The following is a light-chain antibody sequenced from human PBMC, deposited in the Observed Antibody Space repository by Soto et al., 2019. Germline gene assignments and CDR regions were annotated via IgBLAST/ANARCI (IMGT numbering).Light chain of an antibody. CDR2: SAS. V-gene: IGKV1-5*03. CDR1: RNIDSW. Sequence: DIRMTQAPSTPSAPLGDRVTISCRASRNIDSWLAWYQQRPWGIPQLLIYSASNLQNGVPSRFSGSGSGTDFTLTINALQPDDFATYYCQEFDSSSRTFGQGTRVDMK. CDR3: QEFDSSSRT. J-gene: IGKJ1*01.